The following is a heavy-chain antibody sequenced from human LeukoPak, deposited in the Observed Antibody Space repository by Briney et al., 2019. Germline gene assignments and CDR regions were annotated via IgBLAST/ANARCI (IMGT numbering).Heavy chain of an antibody. V-gene: IGHV3-23*01. D-gene: IGHD5-18*01. CDR3: AKRGYSYGYVDY. CDR1: GFTFSSYW. Sequence: GGSLRLSCAASGFTFSSYWMSWVRQAPGKGLEWVSAISGSGGSTYYADSVKGRFTISRDNSKNTLYLQMNSLRAEDTAVYYCAKRGYSYGYVDYWGQGTLVTVSS. J-gene: IGHJ4*02. CDR2: ISGSGGST.